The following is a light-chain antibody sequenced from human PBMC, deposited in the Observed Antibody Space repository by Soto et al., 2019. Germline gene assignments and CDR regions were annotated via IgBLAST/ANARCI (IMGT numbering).Light chain of an antibody. CDR3: QQLNSHPLT. Sequence: DIQLTQSPSFLSASVGDRVTITCRASQGISSYLAWYQQKPGKAPILLIYAASTLQSGVPSRFSGSGSGTEFTLTISSLQPEDSATYYCQQLNSHPLTFGGGTKVEIK. CDR1: QGISSY. CDR2: AAS. J-gene: IGKJ4*01. V-gene: IGKV1-9*01.